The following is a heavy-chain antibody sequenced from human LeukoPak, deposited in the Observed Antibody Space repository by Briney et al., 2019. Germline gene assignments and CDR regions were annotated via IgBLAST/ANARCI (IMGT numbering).Heavy chain of an antibody. V-gene: IGHV3-33*01. D-gene: IGHD2-15*01. Sequence: GGSLRPSCAASGFTFSKYGMHWVRQAPGKGLEWVAVIWFDGINTNHADSVKGRFTVSRDNSKNTLFLQMNSLRAEDTAVYFCVRDYCSGGSCYESKWFDPWGQGTLVTVSS. CDR2: IWFDGINT. J-gene: IGHJ5*02. CDR1: GFTFSKYG. CDR3: VRDYCSGGSCYESKWFDP.